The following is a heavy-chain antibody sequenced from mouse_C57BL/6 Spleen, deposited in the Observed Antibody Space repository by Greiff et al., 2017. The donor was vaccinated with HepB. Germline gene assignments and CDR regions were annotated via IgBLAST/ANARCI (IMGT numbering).Heavy chain of an antibody. D-gene: IGHD2-3*01. CDR1: GYTFTSYW. J-gene: IGHJ1*03. V-gene: IGHV1-72*01. CDR2: IDPNSGGT. CDR3: ARRDDYWYFDV. Sequence: QVQLKQPGAELVKPGASVKLSCKASGYTFTSYWMHWVKQRPGRGLEWIGRIDPNSGGTKYNEKFKSKATLTVDKPSSTAYMQLSSLTSEDSAVYYCARRDDYWYFDVWGTGTTVTVSS.